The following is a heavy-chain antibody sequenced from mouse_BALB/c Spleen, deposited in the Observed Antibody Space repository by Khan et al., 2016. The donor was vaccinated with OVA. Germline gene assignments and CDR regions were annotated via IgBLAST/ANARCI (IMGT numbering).Heavy chain of an antibody. V-gene: IGHV1-26*01. D-gene: IGHD1-2*01. CDR3: ARSGYGGFAY. CDR2: INPYNGVS. Sequence: EVQLQQSGPELVKPGDSMKISCKASGYSFTDYTLNWVKQSHGKTLEWIGLINPYNGVSNYNQKFKGKATLTVDKSSSTAYIELLSLTSEDSAVYYCARSGYGGFAYWGQGTLVTVSA. J-gene: IGHJ3*01. CDR1: GYSFTDYT.